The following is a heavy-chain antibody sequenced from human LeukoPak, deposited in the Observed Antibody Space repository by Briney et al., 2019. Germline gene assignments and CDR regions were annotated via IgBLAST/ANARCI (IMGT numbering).Heavy chain of an antibody. V-gene: IGHV4-30-4*08. Sequence: SETLSLTCTVSGGSISSGDYYWSWIRQPPGKGLEWIGYIYYSGSTYYNPSLKSRVIISVDTSKNQFSLKLSSVTAADTAVYYCARDIVVVPAAIAWFDPWGQGTLVTVTS. J-gene: IGHJ5*02. CDR3: ARDIVVVPAAIAWFDP. D-gene: IGHD2-2*01. CDR1: GGSISSGDYY. CDR2: IYYSGST.